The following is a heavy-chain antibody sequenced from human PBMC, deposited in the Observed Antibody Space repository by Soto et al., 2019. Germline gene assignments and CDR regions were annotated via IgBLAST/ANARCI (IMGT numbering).Heavy chain of an antibody. CDR2: ISSSSSYI. Sequence: PGGSLRLSCAASGFTFSSYSMNWVRRAPGKGLEWVSSISSSSSYIYYADSVKGRFTISRDNAKNSLYLQMNSLRAEDTAVYYCARDEAYYYDSSGYGEYWFDPWGQGTLVTVSS. CDR1: GFTFSSYS. J-gene: IGHJ5*02. V-gene: IGHV3-21*01. D-gene: IGHD3-22*01. CDR3: ARDEAYYYDSSGYGEYWFDP.